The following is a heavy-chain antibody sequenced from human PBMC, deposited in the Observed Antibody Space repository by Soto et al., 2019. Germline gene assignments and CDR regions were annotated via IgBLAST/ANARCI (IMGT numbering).Heavy chain of an antibody. V-gene: IGHV1-46*03. D-gene: IGHD2-15*01. CDR3: ARDSNLDDIVVVVAASYYYYMDV. Sequence: GASVKVSCKASGYTFTSYYMHWVRQAPGQGLGWMGIINPSGGSTSYAQKFQGRVTMTRDTSTSTVYMELSSLRSEDTAVYYCARDSNLDDIVVVVAASYYYYMDVWGKGTTVTVSS. CDR1: GYTFTSYY. J-gene: IGHJ6*03. CDR2: INPSGGST.